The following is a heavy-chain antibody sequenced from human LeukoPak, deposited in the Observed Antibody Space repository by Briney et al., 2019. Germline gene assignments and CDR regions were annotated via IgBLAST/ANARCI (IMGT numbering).Heavy chain of an antibody. J-gene: IGHJ4*02. CDR3: ARTTTYSSGWYGAY. CDR2: IYGGDSET. V-gene: IGHV5-51*01. CDR1: GYRYSDYW. D-gene: IGHD6-19*01. Sequence: GESLKISCKGSGYRYSDYWIGWVRQMPGKGLEWTGIIYGGDSETRYSPSLQGQVTISADKSINTAYLQWSSLKASDTAMYYCARTTTYSSGWYGAYWGQGTLVTVSS.